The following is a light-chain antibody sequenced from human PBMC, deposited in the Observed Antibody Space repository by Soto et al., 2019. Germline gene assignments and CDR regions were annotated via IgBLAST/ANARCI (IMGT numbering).Light chain of an antibody. J-gene: IGKJ5*01. V-gene: IGKV3-15*01. CDR2: GAS. CDR3: RQRNNWPPIT. CDR1: QSVSSN. Sequence: EIVMTQSPATLSVSQGESATLXXRSSQSVSSNLAWYQQKPGQPPRLXXYGASTRATGIPARLSGSGSGTEFTLTISSLEPEDFALYYCRQRNNWPPITFGQGTRLEIK.